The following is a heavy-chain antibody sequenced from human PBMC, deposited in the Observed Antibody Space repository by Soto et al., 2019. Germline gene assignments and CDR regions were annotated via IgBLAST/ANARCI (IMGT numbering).Heavy chain of an antibody. Sequence: QVQLVESGGGVVQPGRSLRLSCAASGFTFGSYAMHWVRQAPGKGLEWVAVISYDGSKKYYADSVKGRFTISRDNSKNTLYLQMNSLRTEYTAVYYCARDFDYWGQGTLVTVSS. CDR3: ARDFDY. J-gene: IGHJ4*02. CDR2: ISYDGSKK. V-gene: IGHV3-30-3*01. CDR1: GFTFGSYA.